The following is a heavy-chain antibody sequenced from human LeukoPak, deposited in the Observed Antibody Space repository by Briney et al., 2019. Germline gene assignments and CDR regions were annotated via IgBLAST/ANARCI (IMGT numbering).Heavy chain of an antibody. V-gene: IGHV3-23*01. CDR3: AKDSVIVVVPAAIGM. CDR2: ISGSGGST. D-gene: IGHD2-2*02. CDR1: GFTFSSYA. Sequence: GGSLRLSCAASGFTFSSYAMSWVRQAPGKGLEWVSAISGSGGSTYYADSAKGRFTISRDNSKNTLYLQMNSLRAEDTAVYYCAKDSVIVVVPAAIGMWGQGTLVTVSS. J-gene: IGHJ4*02.